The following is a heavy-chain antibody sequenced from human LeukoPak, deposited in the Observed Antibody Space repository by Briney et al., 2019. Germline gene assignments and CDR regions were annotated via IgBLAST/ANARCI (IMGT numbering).Heavy chain of an antibody. CDR3: AKYGGTSGTSFDI. V-gene: IGHV3-7*01. CDR1: GLTFSNAW. D-gene: IGHD4-23*01. CDR2: IKEDGSIK. Sequence: GGSLRLSCAASGLTFSNAWMNWVRQAPGKGLEWVANIKEDGSIKGYLDSVKGRFTISRDNAKHSVYPQMNSLTFEDTAVYYCAKYGGTSGTSFDIWGQGTMVTVSS. J-gene: IGHJ3*02.